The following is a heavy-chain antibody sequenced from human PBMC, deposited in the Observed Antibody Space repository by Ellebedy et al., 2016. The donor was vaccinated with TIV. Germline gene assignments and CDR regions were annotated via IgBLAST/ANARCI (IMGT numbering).Heavy chain of an antibody. CDR1: GFSFGYSW. J-gene: IGHJ4*02. CDR3: ARDGFGGYLDS. D-gene: IGHD3-10*01. CDR2: IREDGNAK. Sequence: GESLKISCAAPGFSFGYSWMSWVRQAPGKGLEWVANIREDGNAKFYVDSVKGRFTISRDNGENSVYLQMNSLRVEDTALYYCARDGFGGYLDSWGQGTLIIVSS. V-gene: IGHV3-7*01.